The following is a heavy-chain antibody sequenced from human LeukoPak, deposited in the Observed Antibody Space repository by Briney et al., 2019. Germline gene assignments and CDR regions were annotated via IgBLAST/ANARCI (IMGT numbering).Heavy chain of an antibody. CDR2: ISGSGGST. CDR3: AKDPYGGNSVPTPNWFDP. D-gene: IGHD4-23*01. V-gene: IGHV3-23*01. J-gene: IGHJ5*02. Sequence: PGGSLRLSCAASGFTFSNAWMSWVRQAPGKRLEWVSAISGSGGSTYYADSVKGRFTISRDNSKNTLYLQMNSLRAEDTAVYYCAKDPYGGNSVPTPNWFDPWGQGTLVTVSS. CDR1: GFTFSNAW.